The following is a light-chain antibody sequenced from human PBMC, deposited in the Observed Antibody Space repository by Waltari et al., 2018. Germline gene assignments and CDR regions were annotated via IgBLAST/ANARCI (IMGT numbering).Light chain of an antibody. CDR1: QGINNY. J-gene: IGKJ2*01. Sequence: DIQLTQSPSFLSASVGDRVTITCRASQGINNYLAWYQQKPGKAPTLLIYFTSTLQNGIPSRFSGSGSGTEFTLTISSLQPEDFAMYYCQQLNSYPYTFGQGTNLEI. V-gene: IGKV1-9*01. CDR3: QQLNSYPYT. CDR2: FTS.